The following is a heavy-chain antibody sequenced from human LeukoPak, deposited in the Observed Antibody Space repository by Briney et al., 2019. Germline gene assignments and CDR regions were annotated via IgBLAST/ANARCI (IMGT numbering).Heavy chain of an antibody. J-gene: IGHJ4*02. V-gene: IGHV3-7*01. CDR2: IKHDGTEK. CDR1: GSTFSSYW. D-gene: IGHD2/OR15-2a*01. Sequence: AGGSLRLSCAASGSTFSSYWMTWVRQAPGKGLEWVAYIKHDGTEKSYVDSVKGRFTISRDNAKNSLFLQMNSLRAEDTAVYYCATPVLKGGSVWGQGTLVTVSS. CDR3: ATPVLKGGSV.